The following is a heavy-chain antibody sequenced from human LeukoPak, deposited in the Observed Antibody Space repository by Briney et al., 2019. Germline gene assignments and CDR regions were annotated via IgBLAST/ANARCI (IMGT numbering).Heavy chain of an antibody. CDR3: ARPYSSIGYYFDY. V-gene: IGHV4-38-2*01. Sequence: PSETLSLTCAVSGYSISSGYYWGWIRQPPGKGLEWSGGIYHSGSTYYNPSLKSRVTIAVDTSKNQFSLKLSSVTAADTAVYYCARPYSSIGYYFDYWGQGTLVTVSS. CDR2: IYHSGST. D-gene: IGHD6-13*01. CDR1: GYSISSGYY. J-gene: IGHJ4*02.